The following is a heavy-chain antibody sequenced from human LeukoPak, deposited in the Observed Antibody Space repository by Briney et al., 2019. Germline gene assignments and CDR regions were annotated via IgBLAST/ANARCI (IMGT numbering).Heavy chain of an antibody. CDR3: ARDLLNEGNHLDY. CDR2: IYYSGST. CDR1: GGSISSGDYY. D-gene: IGHD4-23*01. J-gene: IGHJ4*02. Sequence: SETLSLTCTVSGGSISSGDYYWSWIRQPPGKGLEWIGYIYYSGSTYYNPSLKSRVTISVDTSKNQFSLKLSSVTAADTAVYCCARDLLNEGNHLDYWGQGTLVTVSS. V-gene: IGHV4-30-4*01.